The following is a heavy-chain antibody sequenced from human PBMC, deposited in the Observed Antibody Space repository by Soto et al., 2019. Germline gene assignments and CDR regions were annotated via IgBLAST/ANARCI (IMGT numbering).Heavy chain of an antibody. J-gene: IGHJ6*02. Sequence: SLRLSCAASGFTFSDYYMSWIRQAPGKGLEWVSYISSSGSTIYYADSVKGRFTISRDNAKNSLYLQMNSLRAEDTAVYYCARFRVVPAAIPNYYYGMDVWGRGTTVTVSS. D-gene: IGHD2-2*02. CDR1: GFTFSDYY. CDR3: ARFRVVPAAIPNYYYGMDV. CDR2: ISSSGSTI. V-gene: IGHV3-11*01.